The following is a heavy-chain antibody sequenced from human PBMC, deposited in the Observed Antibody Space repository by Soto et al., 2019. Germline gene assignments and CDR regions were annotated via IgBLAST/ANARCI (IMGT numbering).Heavy chain of an antibody. CDR2: ISNYNGKT. CDR1: GYTFTRYS. D-gene: IGHD3-3*01. V-gene: IGHV1-18*04. CDR3: ARDPHEYWTSYWFDP. Sequence: EASVQVSCKASGYTFTRYSINWVRQAPGQGLEWVGLISNYNGKTTYAEKFQGRVTMTTDASTSTAYMELRSLRSDDTAVYYCARDPHEYWTSYWFDPWGQGTLVTVSS. J-gene: IGHJ5*02.